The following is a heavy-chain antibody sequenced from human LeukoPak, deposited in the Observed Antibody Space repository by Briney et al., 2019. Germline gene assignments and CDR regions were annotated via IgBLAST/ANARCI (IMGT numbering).Heavy chain of an antibody. CDR1: GFTFSDYY. V-gene: IGHV3-11*04. Sequence: RSGGSLRLSCAASGFTFSDYYMSWIRQAPGKGLEWVSYISSSGSTRYYADSVKGRFTISRDNAKNSKYLQMNSLRAEDTAVYYCARERRDGYNYEDYWGQGTLVTVSS. CDR2: ISSSGSTR. D-gene: IGHD5-24*01. CDR3: ARERRDGYNYEDY. J-gene: IGHJ4*02.